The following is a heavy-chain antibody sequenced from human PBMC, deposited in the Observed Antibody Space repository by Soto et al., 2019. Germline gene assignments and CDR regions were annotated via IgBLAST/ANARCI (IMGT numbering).Heavy chain of an antibody. CDR3: AKDIAAASYYFDY. Sequence: EVQLVESGGGLVQPGRSLRLSCAASGFTFDDYAMHWVRQAPGKGLEWVSGISWNCGSIGYADSVKGRLTISRDKANNSVYLQINSLRVDDTALYYCAKDIAAASYYFDYWGQGTLVTVSS. V-gene: IGHV3-9*01. J-gene: IGHJ4*02. CDR1: GFTFDDYA. D-gene: IGHD6-13*01. CDR2: ISWNCGSI.